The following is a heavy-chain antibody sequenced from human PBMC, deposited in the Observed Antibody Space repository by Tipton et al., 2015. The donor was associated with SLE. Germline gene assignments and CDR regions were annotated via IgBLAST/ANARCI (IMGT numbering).Heavy chain of an antibody. CDR1: GYTFTSYG. V-gene: IGHV1-18*01. J-gene: IGHJ6*02. D-gene: IGHD3-10*01. Sequence: VQLVQSGAEVKKPGASVKVSCKASGYTFTSYGISWVRQAPGQGLEWMGWISAYNGNTNYAQKLQGRVTMTTDTSTSTAYMELRSLRSDDTAVYYCASSYYGSGSYYKGVYYYYGMDVWGQGTTVTVSS. CDR3: ASSYYGSGSYYKGVYYYYGMDV. CDR2: ISAYNGNT.